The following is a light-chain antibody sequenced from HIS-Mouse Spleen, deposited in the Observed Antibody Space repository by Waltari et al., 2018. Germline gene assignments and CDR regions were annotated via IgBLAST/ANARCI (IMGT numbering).Light chain of an antibody. V-gene: IGLV2-11*01. CDR2: DVS. CDR3: CSYAGSYTYV. Sequence: QSALTQPRSVSGSPGQSVTISCTGTSSDVGGYNYVSWYQQHPGKAPKLMIYDVSKVPSGVPDRFSGSKSGNTASLTISGLQAEDEADYYCCSYAGSYTYVFGTGTKVTVL. J-gene: IGLJ1*01. CDR1: SSDVGGYNY.